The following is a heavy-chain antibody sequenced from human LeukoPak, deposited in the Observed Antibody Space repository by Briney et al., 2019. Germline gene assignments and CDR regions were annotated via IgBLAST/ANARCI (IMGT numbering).Heavy chain of an antibody. CDR3: ASPRIAARSFYFDY. V-gene: IGHV1-69*05. CDR2: IIPIFGTA. CDR1: GGTFSSYA. J-gene: IGHJ4*02. Sequence: ASVKVSCKAPGGTFSSYAISWVRQAPGQGLEWMGGIIPIFGTANYAQKFQGRVTITTDESTSTAYMELSSLRSEDTAVYYCASPRIAARSFYFDYWGQGTLVTVSS. D-gene: IGHD6-6*01.